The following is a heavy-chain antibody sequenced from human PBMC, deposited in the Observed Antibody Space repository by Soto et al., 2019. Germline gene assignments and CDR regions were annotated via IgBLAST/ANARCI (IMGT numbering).Heavy chain of an antibody. CDR2: IIPILGIA. CDR1: GGTFSSYT. CDR3: ARDDKYQLLKNYYYYYMDV. Sequence: ASVKVSCKASGGTFSSYTISWVRQAPGQGLEWMGRIIPILGIANYAQKFQGRVTITADKSTSTAYMELSSLRSEDTAVYYCARDDKYQLLKNYYYYYMDVWGKGTTVTVSS. J-gene: IGHJ6*03. D-gene: IGHD2-2*01. V-gene: IGHV1-69*04.